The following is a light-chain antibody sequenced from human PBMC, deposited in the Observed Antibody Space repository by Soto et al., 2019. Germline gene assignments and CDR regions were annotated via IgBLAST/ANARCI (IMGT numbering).Light chain of an antibody. J-gene: IGLJ2*01. CDR2: GVR. Sequence: QSALTQPASVSGSPGQSITISCTGTSSDVGAYNYVSWYQQHPGKAPKFMIYGVRNRPSGVSNRFSGSKSGNTASLTISGLQAEDEGDYYCCSYTSSNTLVFGGGTKLTVL. CDR3: CSYTSSNTLV. V-gene: IGLV2-14*01. CDR1: SSDVGAYNY.